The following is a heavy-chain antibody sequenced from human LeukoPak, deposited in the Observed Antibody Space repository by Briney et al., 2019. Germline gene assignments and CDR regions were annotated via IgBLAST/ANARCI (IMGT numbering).Heavy chain of an antibody. V-gene: IGHV1-18*01. CDR1: GYTFTSYG. D-gene: IGHD3-10*01. J-gene: IGHJ4*02. Sequence: GASVKVSCKASGYTFTSYGISWVRQAPGQGLEWMGWISAYNGNTNYAQKLQGRVTMTTDTSTSTAYMELRSLRSDDTAVYYRARDTLGDYYGSGSYWPRNGLKIDYWGQGTLVTVSS. CDR2: ISAYNGNT. CDR3: ARDTLGDYYGSGSYWPRNGLKIDY.